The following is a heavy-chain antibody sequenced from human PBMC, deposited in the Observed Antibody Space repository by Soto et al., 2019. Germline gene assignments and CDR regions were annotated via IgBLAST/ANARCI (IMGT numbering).Heavy chain of an antibody. CDR1: GFIFSDYA. Sequence: GGSLRLSCAASGFIFSDYAMHWVRQAPGKGLEWVAVISYDGNKKYYADSVKGRFTISRDNSKNTLYLQMNSLRTEDTAVYYCARGGVVLRFLEWLPDYYTMDVWGQGTTVTVSS. J-gene: IGHJ6*02. CDR2: ISYDGNKK. V-gene: IGHV3-30-3*01. CDR3: ARGGVVLRFLEWLPDYYTMDV. D-gene: IGHD3-3*01.